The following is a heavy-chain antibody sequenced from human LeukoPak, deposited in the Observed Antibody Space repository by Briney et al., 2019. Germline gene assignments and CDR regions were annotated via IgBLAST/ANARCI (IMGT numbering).Heavy chain of an antibody. CDR1: GGSISSYY. Sequence: SETLSLTCTVSGGSISSYYWSWIRQPPGKGLEWIGYIYYSGSTNYNPSLKSRVTISVDTSKNQFPLKLSSVTAADTAVYYCARVLYYYGSGSYPDDYYYGMDVWGQGTTVTVSS. D-gene: IGHD3-10*01. CDR3: ARVLYYYGSGSYPDDYYYGMDV. CDR2: IYYSGST. J-gene: IGHJ6*02. V-gene: IGHV4-59*01.